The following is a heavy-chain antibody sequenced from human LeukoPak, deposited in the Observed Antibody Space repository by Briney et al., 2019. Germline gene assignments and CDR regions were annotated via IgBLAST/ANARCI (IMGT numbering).Heavy chain of an antibody. V-gene: IGHV4-4*02. CDR3: ARVPHADGYFDS. CDR1: GGSIGSRDW. CDR2: IYQSGST. J-gene: IGHJ4*02. Sequence: SETLSLTCGVSGGSIGSRDWWRWVRQPPGKGLEWIGEIYQSGSTHYNPSLKSRVTISVDKSNNQHQFSLKLSSVTAADTAVYYCARVPHADGYFDSWGQGTLVTVSS. D-gene: IGHD5-24*01.